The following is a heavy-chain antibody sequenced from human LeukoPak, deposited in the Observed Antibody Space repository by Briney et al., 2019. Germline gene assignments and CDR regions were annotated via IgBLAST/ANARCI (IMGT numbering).Heavy chain of an antibody. CDR3: ARDFLGMIGAFDI. J-gene: IGHJ3*02. D-gene: IGHD3-16*01. Sequence: GGPLHLSCAASGFPFSSYAMPGARQAPGKGLEGAAVIGYDGSNKFYADSVMGRFTISRDNSKNTLYLQMNSLRAEDTAVYYCARDFLGMIGAFDIWGQGTMVTVSS. CDR2: IGYDGSNK. V-gene: IGHV3-30-3*01. CDR1: GFPFSSYA.